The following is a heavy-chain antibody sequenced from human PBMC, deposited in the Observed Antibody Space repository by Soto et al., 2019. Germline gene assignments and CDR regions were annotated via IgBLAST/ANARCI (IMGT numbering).Heavy chain of an antibody. D-gene: IGHD3-3*01. CDR1: GFSLSTSRVG. CDR3: AHRYNYDFWSGYWRWECDY. CDR2: IYWDDDK. V-gene: IGHV2-5*02. Sequence: QITLKESGPTLVKPTQTLTLTCTFSGFSLSTSRVGVGWVRQPPGKALEWRALIYWDDDKRYSPSLKSRLTITKDTSKNQVVLTMTNMDPVDTATYYCAHRYNYDFWSGYWRWECDYWGQGTLVTVSS. J-gene: IGHJ4*02.